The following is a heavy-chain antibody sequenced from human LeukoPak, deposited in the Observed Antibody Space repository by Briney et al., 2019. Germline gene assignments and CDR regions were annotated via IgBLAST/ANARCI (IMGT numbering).Heavy chain of an antibody. J-gene: IGHJ4*02. Sequence: ASVKVSCKASGYTFSDYYMHWVRQAPGQGLEWMGWINPNSGGPNYAQKFQGRVTMTRDTSISTAYMELSSLRFDDTAVYYCASGSSYDSSGRGFDYWGQGTLVTVSS. CDR2: INPNSGGP. D-gene: IGHD3-22*01. V-gene: IGHV1-2*02. CDR1: GYTFSDYY. CDR3: ASGSSYDSSGRGFDY.